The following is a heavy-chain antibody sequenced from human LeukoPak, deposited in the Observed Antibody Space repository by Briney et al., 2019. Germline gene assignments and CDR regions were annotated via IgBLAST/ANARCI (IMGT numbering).Heavy chain of an antibody. CDR2: IKSKTDGGTT. D-gene: IGHD4-17*01. Sequence: GGSLRLSCAASGFTFSSYWMSWVRQAPGKGLEWVGRIKSKTDGGTTDYAAPVKGRFTISRDDSKNTLYLQMNSLKTEDTAVYYCTTEPHDYGDYFDYWGQGTLVTVSS. V-gene: IGHV3-15*01. CDR1: GFTFSSYW. J-gene: IGHJ4*02. CDR3: TTEPHDYGDYFDY.